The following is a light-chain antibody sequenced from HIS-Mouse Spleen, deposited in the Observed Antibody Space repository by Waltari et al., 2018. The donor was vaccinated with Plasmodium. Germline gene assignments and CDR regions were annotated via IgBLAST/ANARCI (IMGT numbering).Light chain of an antibody. CDR1: SSDVGGYNY. V-gene: IGLV2-11*02. J-gene: IGLJ3*02. Sequence: SALTQPRSVSASPGQSVPISCTGTSSDVGGYNYVSWYQQHPGKAPKLMIYDVSKRPAGVPDRVSGAKSGNTAYLTISGLQAEDEADYYCCAYAGSYTGVFGGGTKLTVL. CDR2: DVS. CDR3: CAYAGSYTGV.